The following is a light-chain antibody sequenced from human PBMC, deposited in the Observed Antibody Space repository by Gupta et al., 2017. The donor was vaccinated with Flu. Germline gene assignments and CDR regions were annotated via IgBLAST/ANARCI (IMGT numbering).Light chain of an antibody. Sequence: QSALTQPPSASGSPGQSVTISCTGTNSDVGIYNYVSWYQQHPGKAPKLIFFEVSLRPSGVPDRFSGSKSCNTASLTVSGLQAEDEADYYCSSYAGGNGYVFGTGTKLTV. CDR3: SSYAGGNGYV. V-gene: IGLV2-8*01. J-gene: IGLJ1*01. CDR1: NSDVGIYNY. CDR2: EVS.